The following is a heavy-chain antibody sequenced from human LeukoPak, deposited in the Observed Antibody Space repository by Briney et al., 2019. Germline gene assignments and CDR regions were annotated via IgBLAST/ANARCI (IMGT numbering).Heavy chain of an antibody. Sequence: PGGSLRLSCVASGFPFSSYWMTWVRQAPGKGLEWVANIKQDGSKKSYVDSVKGRFTISRDNAKNSLYLQMNSLRAEDTAVYYCVRNSPDGWDWGQGTLVTVSS. CDR3: VRNSPDGWD. V-gene: IGHV3-7*03. J-gene: IGHJ4*02. CDR2: IKQDGSKK. D-gene: IGHD1-26*01. CDR1: GFPFSSYW.